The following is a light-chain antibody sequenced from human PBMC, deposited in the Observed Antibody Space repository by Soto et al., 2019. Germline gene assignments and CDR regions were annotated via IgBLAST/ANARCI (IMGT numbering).Light chain of an antibody. CDR3: GTWDSSLSAYV. CDR2: DNN. V-gene: IGLV1-51*01. Sequence: QSVLTQPPSVSAAPGQKVTISCSGSSSNIGNNYVSWYQQLPETAPKLLIYDNNKRPSGIPDRFSGSKSGTSATLGITGLQTGDEADYYCGTWDSSLSAYVFGTRTKLTVL. CDR1: SSNIGNNY. J-gene: IGLJ1*01.